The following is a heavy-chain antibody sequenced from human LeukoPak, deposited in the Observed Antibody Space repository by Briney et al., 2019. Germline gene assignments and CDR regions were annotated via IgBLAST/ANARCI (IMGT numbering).Heavy chain of an antibody. CDR1: GGSMSSYY. J-gene: IGHJ4*02. CDR2: INHSGST. V-gene: IGHV4-34*01. Sequence: SETLSLTCTVSGGSMSSYYWSWIRQPPGKGLEWIGEINHSGSTNYNPSLKSRVTISVDTSKNQFSLKLSSVTAADTAVYYCARLRGAAGYWGQGALVTVSS. CDR3: ARLRGAAGY. D-gene: IGHD6-13*01.